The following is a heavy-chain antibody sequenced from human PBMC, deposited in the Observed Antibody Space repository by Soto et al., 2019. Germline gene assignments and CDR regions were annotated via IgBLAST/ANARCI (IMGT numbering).Heavy chain of an antibody. CDR3: ARAGYYYGSGSSVHYYYYGMDV. D-gene: IGHD3-10*01. V-gene: IGHV1-2*04. CDR1: GYTFTGYY. J-gene: IGHJ6*01. Sequence: GASVKVSCKASGYTFTGYYMHWVRQAPGQGLEWMGWINPNSGGTNYAQKFQGWVTMTRDTSISTAYMELSRLRSDDTAVYYCARAGYYYGSGSSVHYYYYGMDVWG. CDR2: INPNSGGT.